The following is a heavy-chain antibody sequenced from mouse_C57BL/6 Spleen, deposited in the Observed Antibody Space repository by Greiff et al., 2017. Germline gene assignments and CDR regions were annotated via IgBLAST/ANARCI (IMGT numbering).Heavy chain of an antibody. Sequence: EVKLVESGPELVKPGASVKISCKASGYSFTGYYMNWVKQSPEKSLEWIGEINPSTGGTTYNQKFKAKATLTVDKSSSTACMQLKSLTSEDSAVYYCARSYSNYCDYWGQGTTLTVSS. CDR1: GYSFTGYY. J-gene: IGHJ2*01. CDR3: ARSYSNYCDY. D-gene: IGHD2-5*01. V-gene: IGHV1-42*01. CDR2: INPSTGGT.